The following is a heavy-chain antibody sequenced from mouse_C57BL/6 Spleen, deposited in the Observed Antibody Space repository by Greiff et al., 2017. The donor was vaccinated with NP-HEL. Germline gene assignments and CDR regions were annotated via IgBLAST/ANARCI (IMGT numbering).Heavy chain of an antibody. D-gene: IGHD1-1*01. CDR2: INPSSGYT. V-gene: IGHV1-7*01. CDR1: GYTFTSYW. Sequence: VQLQQSGAELAKPGASVKLSCKASGYTFTSYWMHWVKQRPGQGLDWIGYINPSSGYTKYNQKFKDKATLTADKSSSTAYMQLSSLTYEDSAVYYCASPLTTVVAPDYWGQGTTLTVSS. J-gene: IGHJ2*01. CDR3: ASPLTTVVAPDY.